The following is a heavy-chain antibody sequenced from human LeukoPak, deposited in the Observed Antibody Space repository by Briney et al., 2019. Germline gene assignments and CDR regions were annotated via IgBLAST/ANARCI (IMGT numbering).Heavy chain of an antibody. V-gene: IGHV1-58*02. CDR2: IVVVSGNT. D-gene: IGHD1-14*01. Sequence: GASVTVSCKASGFTFTSSAMQWVRQARGQRLEWIGWIVVVSGNTNYAQKFQERVTITRDMSTSTAYMELSSLRSEDTAVYYCAAGINLFDYWGQGTLVTVSS. J-gene: IGHJ4*02. CDR1: GFTFTSSA. CDR3: AAGINLFDY.